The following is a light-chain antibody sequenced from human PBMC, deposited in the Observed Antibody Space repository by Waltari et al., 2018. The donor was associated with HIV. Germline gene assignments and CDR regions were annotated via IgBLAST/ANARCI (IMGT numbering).Light chain of an antibody. J-gene: IGLJ3*02. CDR2: EVS. CDR1: SNDIAAYNY. V-gene: IGLV2-14*01. CDR3: SSHASATTTV. Sequence: QSPLTQPASVSGSPGTSITISGTGTSNDIAAYNYVSWYQQHPGKAPKLLIYEVSNRPSGVSNRFSASKSGNTASLTISGLQAEDEADYFCSSHASATTTVFGGGTKVTVL.